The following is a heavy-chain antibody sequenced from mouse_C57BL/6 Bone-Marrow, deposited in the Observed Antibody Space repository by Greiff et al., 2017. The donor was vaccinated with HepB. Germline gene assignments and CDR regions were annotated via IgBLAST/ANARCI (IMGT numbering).Heavy chain of an antibody. J-gene: IGHJ1*03. Sequence: VQLQQPGAELVKPGASVKLSCKASGYTFTSYWMHWVKQRPGQGLEWIGMIHPNSGSTNYNEKFKSKATLTVDKSSSTAYMQLSSLTSEDSAVYYCARRGVYDYENFDVWGTGTTVTVSS. CDR3: ARRGVYDYENFDV. CDR1: GYTFTSYW. CDR2: IHPNSGST. V-gene: IGHV1-64*01. D-gene: IGHD2-4*01.